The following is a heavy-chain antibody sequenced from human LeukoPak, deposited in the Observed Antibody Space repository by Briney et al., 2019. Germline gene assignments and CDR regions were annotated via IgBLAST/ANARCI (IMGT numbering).Heavy chain of an antibody. Sequence: PGGSLRLSCAASGFTFRISWMSWVRQAPGKGLEWVANIKEDGSEKNYVDSVKGRFTISRDNDDSSLYLHMNSLRVDDTAFYYCARGGRPDSWGQGTLVTVSS. D-gene: IGHD1-26*01. J-gene: IGHJ5*01. CDR3: ARGGRPDS. V-gene: IGHV3-7*04. CDR1: GFTFRISW. CDR2: IKEDGSEK.